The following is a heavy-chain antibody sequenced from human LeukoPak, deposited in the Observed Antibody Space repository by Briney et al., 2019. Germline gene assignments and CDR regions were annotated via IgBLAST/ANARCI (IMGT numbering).Heavy chain of an antibody. CDR1: RFTFSNSA. CDR3: AKDRCSNGIGCYYYYMDV. CDR2: ISSSSSTI. D-gene: IGHD2-8*01. Sequence: PGGSLRLSCAGSRFTFSNSAMSWVRQAPGKGLEWVSYISSSSSTIYYADSVKGRFSISRDSSKNILYLQMNSLRAEDTAVYYCAKDRCSNGIGCYYYYMDVWGKGTTVTISS. V-gene: IGHV3-48*01. J-gene: IGHJ6*03.